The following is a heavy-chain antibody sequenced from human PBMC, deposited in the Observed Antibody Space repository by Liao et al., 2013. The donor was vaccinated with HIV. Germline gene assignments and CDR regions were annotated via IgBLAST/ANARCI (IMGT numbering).Heavy chain of an antibody. CDR3: ARGHCGDLPTAYCYYYYYMDV. V-gene: IGHV4-30-2*01. CDR2: IYHGRSA. J-gene: IGHJ6*03. D-gene: IGHD4-17*01. Sequence: QLQLQESASGLLKPSQTLSLTCAVSGGSISSAGYSWSWIRQPPGKGLEWIGYIYHGRSAYYNPSLKSRVTISEDSSKNQFSLKLSSVTAADTAVYYCARGHCGDLPTAYCYYYYYMDVWGKGTTVTVSS. CDR1: GGSISSAGYS.